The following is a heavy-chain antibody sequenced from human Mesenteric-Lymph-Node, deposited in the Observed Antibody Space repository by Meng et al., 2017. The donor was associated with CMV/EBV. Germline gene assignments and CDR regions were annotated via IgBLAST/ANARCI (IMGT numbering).Heavy chain of an antibody. CDR3: AKDIGMYYYDSSGYLDY. CDR1: GFTFDDYA. D-gene: IGHD3-22*01. Sequence: SLKISCAASGFTFDDYAMHWVRQAPGKGLEWVSGISWSSGSIGYADSVKGRFTISRDNAKNSLYLQMNSLRAEDMALYYCAKDIGMYYYDSSGYLDYWGQGTLVTVSS. V-gene: IGHV3-9*03. CDR2: ISWSSGSI. J-gene: IGHJ4*02.